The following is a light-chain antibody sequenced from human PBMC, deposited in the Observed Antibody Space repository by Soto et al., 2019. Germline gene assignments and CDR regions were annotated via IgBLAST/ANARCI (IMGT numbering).Light chain of an antibody. CDR2: DAS. J-gene: IGKJ4*01. CDR3: QQRSNWPLT. Sequence: EIVMTQSPATLSVSPVERATLSCRASQSVRSNLAWYQQKPGQAPRLLIYDASNRATGIPARFSGSGSGTDFTLTISSLEPEDFAVYYCQQRSNWPLTFGGGTKVDIK. CDR1: QSVRSN. V-gene: IGKV3-11*01.